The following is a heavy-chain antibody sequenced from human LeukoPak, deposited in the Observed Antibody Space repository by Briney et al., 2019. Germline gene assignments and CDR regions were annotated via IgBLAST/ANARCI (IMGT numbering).Heavy chain of an antibody. CDR2: IYSGGST. J-gene: IGHJ4*02. Sequence: GGSLRLSCAASGFTFSSYAMSWVRQAPGKGLEWVSVIYSGGSTYYADSVKGRSTISRDNSKNTLYLQMNSLRAEDTAVYYCARGSRQLPIDYWGQGTLVTVSS. CDR1: GFTFSSYA. V-gene: IGHV3-53*01. D-gene: IGHD2-2*01. CDR3: ARGSRQLPIDY.